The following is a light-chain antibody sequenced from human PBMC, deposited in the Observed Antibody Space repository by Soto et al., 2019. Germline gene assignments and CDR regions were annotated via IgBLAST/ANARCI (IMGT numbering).Light chain of an antibody. CDR2: DVS. V-gene: IGLV2-14*01. CDR1: SSDVGGYNY. CDR3: SSYTSSSTLLNV. J-gene: IGLJ1*01. Sequence: QSALTQPASVSESPGQSITISCTGTSSDVGGYNYVSWYQQHPGKAPKLMIYDVSNRPSGVSNRFSGSKSGNTASLTISGLQAEDEADYYCSSYTSSSTLLNVFGTGTKVTVL.